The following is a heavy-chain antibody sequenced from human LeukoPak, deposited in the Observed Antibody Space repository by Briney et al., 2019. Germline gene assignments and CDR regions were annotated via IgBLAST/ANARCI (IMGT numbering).Heavy chain of an antibody. CDR3: ARFYLLLAYYFDY. J-gene: IGHJ4*02. Sequence: PGGSLRLSCAASGFTFSSYEMNWVRQAPGKGLEWVSYISSSGSTIYYADSVKGRFTISRDNAKNSLYLQMNSLRAEDTAVYYCARFYLLLAYYFDYWGQGTLVTVSS. D-gene: IGHD2/OR15-2a*01. CDR2: ISSSGSTI. V-gene: IGHV3-48*03. CDR1: GFTFSSYE.